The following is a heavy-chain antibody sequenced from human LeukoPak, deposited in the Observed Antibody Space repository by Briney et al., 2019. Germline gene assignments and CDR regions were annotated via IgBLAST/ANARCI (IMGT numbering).Heavy chain of an antibody. Sequence: GGSLRLSCAASGFTFDDYGMSWVRQAPGKGLEWVAGINWNGGSTGYADSVKGRFTIFRDNAKNSLYLQMNSLGAEDTALYYCARRLEALDAFDVWGLGTMVTVSS. D-gene: IGHD5-24*01. J-gene: IGHJ3*01. CDR3: ARRLEALDAFDV. V-gene: IGHV3-20*04. CDR2: INWNGGST. CDR1: GFTFDDYG.